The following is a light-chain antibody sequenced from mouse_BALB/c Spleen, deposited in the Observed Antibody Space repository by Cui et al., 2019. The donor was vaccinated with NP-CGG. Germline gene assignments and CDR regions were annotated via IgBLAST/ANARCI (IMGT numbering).Light chain of an antibody. V-gene: IGLV1*01. Sequence: QAVVTQDSALTTSPGETVTLTCRSNTGAVTNSNYANWVQEKPDHLFTGLIGGTNNRAPGVPARFSGSLIGDKAALTITGAQTEDEAIYFCALWYSNHWVFGGGTKLTVL. J-gene: IGLJ1*01. CDR3: ALWYSNHWV. CDR2: GTN. CDR1: TGAVTNSNY.